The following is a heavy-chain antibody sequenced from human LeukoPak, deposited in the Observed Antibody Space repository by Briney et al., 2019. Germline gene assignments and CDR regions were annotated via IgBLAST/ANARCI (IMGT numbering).Heavy chain of an antibody. Sequence: GGSLRLSCAASGFTFDGYAMHWVRQAPGKGLEWVSGISWNSGSIGYADSVKGRFTISRDNAKNSLYLQMNSLRAEDMALYYCAKDKWPFGIAVALGPFDYWGQGTLVTVSS. J-gene: IGHJ4*02. CDR3: AKDKWPFGIAVALGPFDY. CDR1: GFTFDGYA. CDR2: ISWNSGSI. D-gene: IGHD6-19*01. V-gene: IGHV3-9*03.